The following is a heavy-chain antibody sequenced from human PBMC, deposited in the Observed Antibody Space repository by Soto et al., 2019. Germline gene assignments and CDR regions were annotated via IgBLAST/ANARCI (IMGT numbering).Heavy chain of an antibody. J-gene: IGHJ5*02. CDR3: ARAPRYTSDIFQVPAVMYEDWFVP. D-gene: IGHD3-9*01. Sequence: QVLLVQSGAEVKKPGASVKLSCKASGYIFSNYAVQWVRQAPGQSLEWMGWIHAGNGDTKYSQRFHDRVTITSEKSASAAYMEPRSLRSEEPALYYCARAPRYTSDIFQVPAVMYEDWFVPWGQGTLVTVSS. V-gene: IGHV1-3*01. CDR2: IHAGNGDT. CDR1: GYIFSNYA.